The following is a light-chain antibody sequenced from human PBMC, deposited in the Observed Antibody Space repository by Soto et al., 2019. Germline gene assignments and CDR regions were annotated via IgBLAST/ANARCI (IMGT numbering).Light chain of an antibody. CDR2: GNS. CDR3: QSYDSSLSGLV. CDR1: SSIIGAGYD. J-gene: IGLJ3*02. Sequence: QSVLTQPPSVSGAPGQTVTISCTGSSSIIGAGYDVHGYQQLPGTAPQLLIHGNSNRPSGVPDRFSGSKSATSASPAITGLLDEDEADYYCQSYDSSLSGLVFGGGTKLTVL. V-gene: IGLV1-40*01.